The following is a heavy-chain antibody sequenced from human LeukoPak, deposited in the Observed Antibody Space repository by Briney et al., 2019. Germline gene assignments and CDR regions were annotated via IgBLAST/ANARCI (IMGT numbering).Heavy chain of an antibody. J-gene: IGHJ4*02. CDR1: GYTFTSYG. V-gene: IGHV1-18*01. CDR3: AREDTAMVSFDY. CDR2: ISAYNGNT. D-gene: IGHD5-18*01. Sequence: GASVKVSCKASGYTFTSYGINWVRQAPGQGLEWMGWISAYNGNTNYAQKLQGRVIMTTDTSTSTAYMELRSLRSDDTAVYYCAREDTAMVSFDYWGQGTLVTVSS.